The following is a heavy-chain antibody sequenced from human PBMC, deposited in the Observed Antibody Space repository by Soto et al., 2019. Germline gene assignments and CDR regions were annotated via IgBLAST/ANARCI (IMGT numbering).Heavy chain of an antibody. CDR1: GGSISSSSYY. V-gene: IGHV4-39*01. CDR3: ARQGITMDPYWFDP. J-gene: IGHJ5*02. Sequence: SETLSLTCTVSGGSISSSSYYWGWIRQPPGKGLEWIGSIYYSGSTYYNPSLKSRVTISVDTSKNQFSLKLSSVTAADTAVYYCARQGITMDPYWFDPWGQGTLVTVSS. CDR2: IYYSGST. D-gene: IGHD3-10*01.